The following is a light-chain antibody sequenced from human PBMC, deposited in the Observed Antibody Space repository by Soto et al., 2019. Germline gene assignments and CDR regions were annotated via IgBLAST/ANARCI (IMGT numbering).Light chain of an antibody. Sequence: DIVLTQSPGTLSLSPGERATLSCRASQSVSSSHLAWYQQTPGQAPRLFFDGASSSATGITNRFSGSGSGIDFTLTISRLQPVDFAVYYCQQYGSPLTFGGGTKVEIK. CDR1: QSVSSSH. CDR3: QQYGSPLT. J-gene: IGKJ4*02. V-gene: IGKV3-20*01. CDR2: GAS.